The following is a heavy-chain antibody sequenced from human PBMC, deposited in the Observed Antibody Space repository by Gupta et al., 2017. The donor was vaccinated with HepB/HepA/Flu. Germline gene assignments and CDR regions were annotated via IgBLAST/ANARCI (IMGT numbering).Heavy chain of an antibody. V-gene: IGHV3-33*01. Sequence: QVQLVESGGGVVQPGRSLRLSCAASGFTFSSSGMHWVRQAPGKGLEWVAVIWYDGSNKYYADSVKGRFTISRDNSKNTLYLQMNSLRAEDTAVYYCARERLRIYYYYGMDVWGQGTTVTVSS. D-gene: IGHD4-17*01. CDR1: GFTFSSSG. J-gene: IGHJ6*02. CDR3: ARERLRIYYYYGMDV. CDR2: IWYDGSNK.